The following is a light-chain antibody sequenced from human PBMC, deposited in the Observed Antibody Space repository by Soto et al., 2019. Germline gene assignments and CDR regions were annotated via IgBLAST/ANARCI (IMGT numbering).Light chain of an antibody. J-gene: IGKJ4*01. Sequence: EIVMTQSPATLSVSPGEGVTISCRASQSVSINLAWYQQKPGQAPRLLIYGASTRATGIPVRFSGSGSGTEFTLTISGLQSEDFAVYYCQQYNNWPPVTFGGGTKVEIK. CDR2: GAS. CDR1: QSVSIN. CDR3: QQYNNWPPVT. V-gene: IGKV3-15*01.